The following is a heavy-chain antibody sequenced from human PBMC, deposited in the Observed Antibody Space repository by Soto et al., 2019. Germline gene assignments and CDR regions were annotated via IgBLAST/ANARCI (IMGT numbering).Heavy chain of an antibody. CDR1: GFSLSTTGEG. CDR3: VRRTVANCAWFDP. CDR2: IYWDDDV. J-gene: IGHJ5*02. V-gene: IGHV2-5*02. Sequence: SGPTLVNPTQTLTLNCAFSGFSLSTTGEGVGWLRQPPGKAPEWLALIYWDDDVRYSPSLRNRLTITKDTSENQEVLTMTNIDPRYTATYYCVRRTVANCAWFDPWGQGILVTVSS. D-gene: IGHD5-12*01.